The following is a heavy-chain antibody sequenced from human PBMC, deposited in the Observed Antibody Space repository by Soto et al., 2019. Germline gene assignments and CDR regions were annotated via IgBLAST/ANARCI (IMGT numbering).Heavy chain of an antibody. CDR3: AISTCRGGSCHSGRFDP. Sequence: EVQLVESGGGLVQPGRSLRLSCAASGFTFDDYAMHWVRQAPGKGPEWVSGISWNSGDKAYADSVKGRFTISRDNAKNSLYLQMNSLRAEDTALYDSAISTCRGGSCHSGRFDPLGQGNLVTVSS. CDR2: ISWNSGDK. J-gene: IGHJ5*02. V-gene: IGHV3-9*01. CDR1: GFTFDDYA. D-gene: IGHD2-15*01.